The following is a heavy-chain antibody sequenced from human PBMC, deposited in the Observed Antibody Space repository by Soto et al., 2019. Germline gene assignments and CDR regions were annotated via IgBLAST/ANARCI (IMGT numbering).Heavy chain of an antibody. Sequence: VASVKVSCKASGGTFSSYAISWVRQAPGQGLEWMGGIIPIFGTANYAQKFQGRVTITADESTSTAYVELSSLRSEDTAAYYCARASTKPIYYYYGMDVWGQGTTVTVSS. D-gene: IGHD5-12*01. CDR2: IIPIFGTA. V-gene: IGHV1-69*13. J-gene: IGHJ6*02. CDR3: ARASTKPIYYYYGMDV. CDR1: GGTFSSYA.